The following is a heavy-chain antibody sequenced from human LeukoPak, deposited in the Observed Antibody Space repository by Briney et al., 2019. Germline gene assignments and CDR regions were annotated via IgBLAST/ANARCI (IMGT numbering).Heavy chain of an antibody. CDR2: IYSGTNT. D-gene: IGHD3-22*01. V-gene: IGHV3-53*01. J-gene: IGHJ4*02. Sequence: GGSLRLSCAASEFTVSSKYMAWVRQAPGKGLEWVSVIYSGTNTYYADSVKGRFTISRDNSKNTLYLQMNNLRAEDTAVYYCASNYHDSTGTWGQGTLVTVSS. CDR1: EFTVSSKY. CDR3: ASNYHDSTGT.